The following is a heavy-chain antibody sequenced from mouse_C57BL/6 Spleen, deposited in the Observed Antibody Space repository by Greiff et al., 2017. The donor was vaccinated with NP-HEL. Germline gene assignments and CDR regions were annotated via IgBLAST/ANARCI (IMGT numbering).Heavy chain of an antibody. CDR1: GYAFSSSW. CDR2: IYPGDGDT. D-gene: IGHD5-1*01. J-gene: IGHJ2*01. V-gene: IGHV1-82*01. Sequence: QVQLQQSGPELVKPGASVKISCKASGYAFSSSWMNWVKQRPGKGLEWIGRIYPGDGDTNYNGKFKGKATLTADKSSSTAYMQLSSLTSEDSAVYFCAREDLVPTYWGQGTTLTVAS. CDR3: AREDLVPTY.